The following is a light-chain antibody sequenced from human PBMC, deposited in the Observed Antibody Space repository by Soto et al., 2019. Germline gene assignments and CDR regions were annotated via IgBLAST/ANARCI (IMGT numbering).Light chain of an antibody. CDR2: AAS. CDR3: QQSYSTPPIT. CDR1: QSISSY. J-gene: IGKJ5*01. Sequence: DIQMTQSPSSLSASVGDRVTITCRASQSISSYLNWYQQKPGKPPKLLIYAASSLQSGVPSRFSGSVSGTDFTLTISSLQPEDFATYYSQQSYSTPPITFVQGTRLEIK. V-gene: IGKV1-39*01.